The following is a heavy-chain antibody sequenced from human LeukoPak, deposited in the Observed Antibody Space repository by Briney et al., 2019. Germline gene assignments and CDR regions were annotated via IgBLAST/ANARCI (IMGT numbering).Heavy chain of an antibody. J-gene: IGHJ3*02. D-gene: IGHD3-10*01. CDR2: ISSSGSIT. Sequence: GGSLRLSCVASGFTLSSHNINWVRQAPGKGLEWVSHISSSGSITYYGDSVKGRITISRDNAKNSVSLYMNSLRAEDSAVYYCARPGITAFDIWGQGTMVTVSS. CDR1: GFTLSSHN. CDR3: ARPGITAFDI. V-gene: IGHV3-48*01.